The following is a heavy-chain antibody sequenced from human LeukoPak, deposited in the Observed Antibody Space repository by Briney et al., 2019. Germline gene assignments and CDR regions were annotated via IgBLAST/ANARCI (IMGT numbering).Heavy chain of an antibody. CDR1: VSTFSIYA. Sequence: ASVKLSCKASVSTFSIYAVSWVRQAPGQGLGWMGGIIPIFGRANYAQKFQGRVTITADKSTSPAYMELSSLRSEDTAVYYCASRSLYSSGWYYFDYWGQGTLVTVSS. D-gene: IGHD6-19*01. J-gene: IGHJ4*02. CDR3: ASRSLYSSGWYYFDY. V-gene: IGHV1-69*06. CDR2: IIPIFGRA.